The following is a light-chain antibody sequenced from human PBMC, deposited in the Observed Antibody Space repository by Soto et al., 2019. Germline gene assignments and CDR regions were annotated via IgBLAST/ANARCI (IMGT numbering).Light chain of an antibody. CDR1: SSDVGGYNY. Sequence: QSALTQPASVSGSPGQSITISCTGTSSDVGGYNYVSWYQQHPGKAPKLMIYEVSNRPSGVSSRFSGSNSGNTASLTISGLQADDEADYYCSSYTSSSTRVFGAGTKVTVL. V-gene: IGLV2-14*01. CDR2: EVS. J-gene: IGLJ1*01. CDR3: SSYTSSSTRV.